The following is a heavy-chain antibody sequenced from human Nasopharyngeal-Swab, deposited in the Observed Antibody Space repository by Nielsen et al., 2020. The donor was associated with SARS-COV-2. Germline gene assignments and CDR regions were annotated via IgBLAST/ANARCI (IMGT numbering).Heavy chain of an antibody. CDR2: ISYDGSNK. CDR1: GFTFSRYT. D-gene: IGHD3-22*01. J-gene: IGHJ4*02. CDR3: ASTPLDSSGYYYAFHY. Sequence: GGSLRLPCAASGFTFSRYTMHWVRQAPGKGLEWVAVISYDGSNKYYADSVKGRFTIPRDISKNTLYLQMNSLRAEDTAVFYCASTPLDSSGYYYAFHYWGRGTRVTVSS. V-gene: IGHV3-30-3*01.